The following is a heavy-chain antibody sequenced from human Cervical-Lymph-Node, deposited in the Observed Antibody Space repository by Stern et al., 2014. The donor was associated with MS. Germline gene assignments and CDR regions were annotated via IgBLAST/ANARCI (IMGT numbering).Heavy chain of an antibody. Sequence: QVQLVQSGGGVVQPGRSLRLSWVDSGFTFSSYGMHWVRQAPGKGQAWGAGISYVGSNKYYADSVKGRFPISRDNSKNTLYLQMNSLRAEDTAVYYCAKDSTGLSWYFDLWGRGTLVTVSS. J-gene: IGHJ2*01. D-gene: IGHD1-14*01. V-gene: IGHV3-30*18. CDR3: AKDSTGLSWYFDL. CDR1: GFTFSSYG. CDR2: ISYVGSNK.